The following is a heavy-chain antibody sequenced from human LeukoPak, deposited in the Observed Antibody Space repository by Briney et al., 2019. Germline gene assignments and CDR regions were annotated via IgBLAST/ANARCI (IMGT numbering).Heavy chain of an antibody. CDR2: INPNSAGT. Sequence: GASVKVSCKASGYTFTGYYMHWVRQAPGQGLGWMGWINPNSAGTNYAQRFQGRVTMTRDTSISTAYMELSRLTSDDTAVYYCARLGIVASGDAYWGQGTLVTVSS. J-gene: IGHJ4*02. CDR3: ARLGIVASGDAY. D-gene: IGHD3-22*01. CDR1: GYTFTGYY. V-gene: IGHV1-2*02.